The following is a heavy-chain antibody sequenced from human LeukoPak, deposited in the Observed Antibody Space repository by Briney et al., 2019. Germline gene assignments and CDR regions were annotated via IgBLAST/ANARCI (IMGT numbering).Heavy chain of an antibody. D-gene: IGHD6-19*01. Sequence: GESLKISCKGSGYRFTSYLIGWVRQMPGKGLEWMGIIYTGDSNTRYSPSFQGQVTISADKSNSTAYLQWSRLKASDTAMYYCARHRGGAVAGPDDYWGQGTLVTVSS. CDR2: IYTGDSNT. CDR3: ARHRGGAVAGPDDY. V-gene: IGHV5-51*01. CDR1: GYRFTSYL. J-gene: IGHJ4*02.